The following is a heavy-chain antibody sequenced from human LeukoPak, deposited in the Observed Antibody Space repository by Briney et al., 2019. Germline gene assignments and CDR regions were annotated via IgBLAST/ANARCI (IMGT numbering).Heavy chain of an antibody. D-gene: IGHD1-7*01. Sequence: PGGSLRHSRAASGFTFSSYWMSWVRQAPGKGLEWVADIKQDGSEKYYVDSVKGRFTISRDNAKNSLYLQMNSLRAEDTAVYYCARAKTVWKLPPYYYYMDVWGKGTTVTVSS. V-gene: IGHV3-7*01. CDR3: ARAKTVWKLPPYYYYMDV. J-gene: IGHJ6*03. CDR2: IKQDGSEK. CDR1: GFTFSSYW.